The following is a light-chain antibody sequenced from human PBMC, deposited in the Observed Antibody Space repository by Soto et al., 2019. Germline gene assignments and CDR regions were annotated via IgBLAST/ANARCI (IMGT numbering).Light chain of an antibody. J-gene: IGKJ1*01. CDR1: QSLVHCDGNTY. CDR3: MQAAQFPWT. V-gene: IGKV2-24*01. CDR2: KSS. Sequence: DIVMHQTPLSSPVTLGQPASISCRSSQSLVHCDGNTYLSWLQQRPGQPPRLLIYKSSNRFSGVPDRFSGSGAGTEFTLKCSRVEAEDVGVYYCMQAAQFPWTFGQGTNVHIK.